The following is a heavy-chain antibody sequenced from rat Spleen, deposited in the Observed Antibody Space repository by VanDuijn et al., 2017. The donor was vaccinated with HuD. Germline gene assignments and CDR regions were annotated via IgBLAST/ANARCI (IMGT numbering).Heavy chain of an antibody. Sequence: EVQLMESGGGLVQPGRSMKLSCAASGFTFSDYYMAWVRQAPTKGLEWVATISYDGSSTYYRDSVKGRFTISRDNAKSTLYLHMDSLRSEDTATYYCARHYYYDVYWFAYCGQGTLVTVSS. J-gene: IGHJ3*01. V-gene: IGHV5-7*01. CDR3: ARHYYYDVYWFAY. D-gene: IGHD1-12*01. CDR1: GFTFSDYY. CDR2: ISYDGSST.